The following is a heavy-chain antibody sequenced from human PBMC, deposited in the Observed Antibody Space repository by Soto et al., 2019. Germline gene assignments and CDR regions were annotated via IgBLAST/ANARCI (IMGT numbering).Heavy chain of an antibody. CDR3: AREPVLMAGFDY. V-gene: IGHV3-33*01. CDR1: GFTFSSYG. Sequence: QVQLVESGGGVVQPGRSLRLSCAASGFTFSSYGMHWVRQPPGKGLEWVAVIWYDGSNKYYADSVKGRFTISRDNSKNTLYLQMNRLRAEDTAVYYCAREPVLMAGFDYWGQGTLVTVSS. J-gene: IGHJ4*02. D-gene: IGHD2-8*01. CDR2: IWYDGSNK.